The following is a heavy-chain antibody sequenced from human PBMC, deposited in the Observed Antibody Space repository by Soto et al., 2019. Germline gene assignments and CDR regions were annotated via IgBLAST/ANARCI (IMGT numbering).Heavy chain of an antibody. CDR1: GFTFSLYD. J-gene: IGHJ4*02. Sequence: EVQLVESGGGLVQPGGSLRLSCAASGFTFSLYDMYWVRQATGKSLEWVSAIGTAADTYYPGSVQGRFIISRDNANNFLYLQMNSLRAGDTAVYYCVRARGVEYFGEQLSWGQGTLVTVSS. V-gene: IGHV3-13*04. D-gene: IGHD3-10*01. CDR2: IGTAADT. CDR3: VRARGVEYFGEQLS.